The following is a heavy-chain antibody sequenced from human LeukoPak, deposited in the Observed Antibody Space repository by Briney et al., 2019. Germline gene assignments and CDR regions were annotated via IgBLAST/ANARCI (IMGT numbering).Heavy chain of an antibody. D-gene: IGHD2-21*02. V-gene: IGHV3-11*01. J-gene: IGHJ4*02. Sequence: GGSLRLSCAASGFTFSDYYMSWIRQAPGKGLEWVSYISSIGSTIYYADSVKGRFTISRDDAKNSLYLQMNSLRAEDTAVYYCARDPSPPGGVTPYYFDYWGQGTLVTVSS. CDR2: ISSIGSTI. CDR1: GFTFSDYY. CDR3: ARDPSPPGGVTPYYFDY.